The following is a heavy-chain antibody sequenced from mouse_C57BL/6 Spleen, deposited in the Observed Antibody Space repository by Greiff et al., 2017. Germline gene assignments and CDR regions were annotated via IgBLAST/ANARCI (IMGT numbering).Heavy chain of an antibody. J-gene: IGHJ4*01. V-gene: IGHV1-55*01. CDR1: GYTFTSYW. CDR3: ARDGNSYAMDY. CDR2: IYPGGGST. D-gene: IGHD2-1*01. Sequence: QVQLQQPGAELVKPGASVKMSCKASGYTFTSYWITWVKQRPGQGLEWIGDIYPGGGSTNYNAKFKSKATQTVDTAYSTAYMQRSSLTSEDSAVYYCARDGNSYAMDYWGQGTSVTVAS.